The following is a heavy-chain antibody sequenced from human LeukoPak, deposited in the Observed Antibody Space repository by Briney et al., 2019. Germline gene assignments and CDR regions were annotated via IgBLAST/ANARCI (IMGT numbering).Heavy chain of an antibody. Sequence: GGSLRLSCAASGFTFSSYAMSWVRQAPGKGLEWVSAISGSGGSTYYADSVRGRFTISRDNSKNTLYLQMNSLRAEDTAVYYCAKDGSSSPRELFMDVWGKGTTVTVSS. CDR3: AKDGSSSPRELFMDV. D-gene: IGHD6-13*01. J-gene: IGHJ6*03. CDR1: GFTFSSYA. CDR2: ISGSGGST. V-gene: IGHV3-23*01.